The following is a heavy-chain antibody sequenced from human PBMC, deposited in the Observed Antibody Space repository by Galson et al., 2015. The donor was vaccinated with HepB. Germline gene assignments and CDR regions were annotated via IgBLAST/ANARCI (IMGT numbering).Heavy chain of an antibody. CDR3: AGGDYYDSSGYWTDDAFPI. V-gene: IGHV4-39*07. CDR1: GGSISISSYY. J-gene: IGHJ3*02. CDR2: IYYSGST. Sequence: SETLSLTCTVSGGSISISSYYWGWIRQPPGKGLEWIGSIYYSGSTYYNPSLKRRVTISVDTSENQFSLKVSSVTAADTDVYYWAGGDYYDSSGYWTDDAFPIWCPGRLVSVS. D-gene: IGHD3-22*01.